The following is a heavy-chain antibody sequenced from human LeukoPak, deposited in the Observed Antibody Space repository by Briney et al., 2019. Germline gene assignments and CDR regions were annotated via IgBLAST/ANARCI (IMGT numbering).Heavy chain of an antibody. D-gene: IGHD3-10*01. CDR3: ARTGNGMVRVQDDP. CDR1: GSSFTCYG. CDR2: ISAYNGHT. Sequence: ASVKVSCKASGSSFTCYGISWVRQAPGQGLGWMGWISAYNGHTNYAQKLQGRVTMTTDTSTSTAYMELRSLRSDDTAVYYCARTGNGMVRVQDDPWGQGTLVTVSS. V-gene: IGHV1-18*01. J-gene: IGHJ5*02.